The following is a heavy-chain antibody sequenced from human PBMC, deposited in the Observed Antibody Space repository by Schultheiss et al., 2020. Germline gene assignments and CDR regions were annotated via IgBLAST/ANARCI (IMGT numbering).Heavy chain of an antibody. CDR3: ARLDTGPYYYDSSGLFDY. CDR2: IIPIFGTA. CDR1: GFTFSSYA. J-gene: IGHJ4*02. Sequence: SCAASGFTFSSYAISWVRQAPGQGLEWMGGIIPIFGTANYAQKFQGRVTITADESPSTAYMELSSLRSEDTAVYYCARLDTGPYYYDSSGLFDYWGQGTLVTVSS. V-gene: IGHV1-69*01. D-gene: IGHD3-22*01.